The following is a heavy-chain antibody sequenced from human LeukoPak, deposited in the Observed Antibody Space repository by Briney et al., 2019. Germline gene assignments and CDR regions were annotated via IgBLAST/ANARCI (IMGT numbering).Heavy chain of an antibody. D-gene: IGHD4-11*01. CDR1: GGSISSYY. CDR3: ARQGTTPRGFRFDY. J-gene: IGHJ4*02. Sequence: SETLSLTCTVSGGSISSYYWSWIRQPPGKGLEWIGSIYYSGSTYYNPSLKSRVTISVDTSKNQFSLKLSSVTAADTAVYHCARQGTTPRGFRFDYWGQGTLVTVSS. V-gene: IGHV4-39*01. CDR2: IYYSGST.